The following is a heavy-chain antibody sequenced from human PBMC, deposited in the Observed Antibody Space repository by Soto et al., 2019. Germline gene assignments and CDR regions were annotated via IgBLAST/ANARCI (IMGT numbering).Heavy chain of an antibody. Sequence: QVQLVQSGAEVKKPGASVKVSCKASGYTFTGYYMHWVRQAPGQGLEWMGWINPNSGGTNYAQKFQGWVTMTRDTCXSTAYMELSRLRSDDTAVYYCARELARGPYNWFDPWGQGTLVTVSS. D-gene: IGHD6-13*01. J-gene: IGHJ5*02. CDR3: ARELARGPYNWFDP. CDR1: GYTFTGYY. CDR2: INPNSGGT. V-gene: IGHV1-2*04.